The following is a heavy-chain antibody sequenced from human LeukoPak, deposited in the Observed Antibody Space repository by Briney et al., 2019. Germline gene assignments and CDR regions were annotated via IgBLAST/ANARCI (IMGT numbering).Heavy chain of an antibody. J-gene: IGHJ6*02. CDR3: ARDLDVVMVYGIPSPYGMGV. D-gene: IGHD2-8*01. CDR1: GFTFSSYA. V-gene: IGHV3-23*01. CDR2: ISGSGGST. Sequence: GGSLRLSCAASGFTFSSYAMSWVRQAPGKGLEWVSTISGSGGSTYYADSVKGRFTITRDNSKNTLYLQMNSLRAEDTALYYCARDLDVVMVYGIPSPYGMGVWGQGTTVAVSS.